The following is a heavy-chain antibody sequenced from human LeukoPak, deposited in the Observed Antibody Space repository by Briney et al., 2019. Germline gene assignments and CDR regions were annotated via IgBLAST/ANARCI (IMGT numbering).Heavy chain of an antibody. CDR1: GFTFSSYS. CDR2: TSSSSSTI. V-gene: IGHV3-48*01. CDR3: ARASSSGWYDY. D-gene: IGHD6-19*01. J-gene: IGHJ4*02. Sequence: GGSLRLSCAASGFTFSSYSMNWVRQAPGKGLEWVSYTSSSSSTIYYAGSVKGRFTISRDNAKNSLYLQMNSLRAEDTAVYYCARASSSGWYDYWGQGTLVTVSS.